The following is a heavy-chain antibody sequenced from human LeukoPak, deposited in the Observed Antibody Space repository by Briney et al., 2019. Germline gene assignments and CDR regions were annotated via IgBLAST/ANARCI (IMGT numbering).Heavy chain of an antibody. J-gene: IGHJ3*02. CDR3: ARGNYASTGPGALDI. D-gene: IGHD3-22*01. CDR2: MYSGGST. V-gene: IGHV3-53*01. CDR1: GFTVSNSY. Sequence: GSLRLSCAASGFTVSNSYMSWVRHAPGKGLEWVSVMYSGGSTNYADSVKGRFIISRVDSKNILDLQMNSLKADDTAVYYCARGNYASTGPGALDIWGQGTMVTVSS.